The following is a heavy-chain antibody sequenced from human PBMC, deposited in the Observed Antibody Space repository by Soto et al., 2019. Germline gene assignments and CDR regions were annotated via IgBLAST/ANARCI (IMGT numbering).Heavy chain of an antibody. V-gene: IGHV3-48*04. D-gene: IGHD6-13*01. CDR3: ARDHQQLGAFDI. CDR2: ISSSGSTI. J-gene: IGHJ3*02. Sequence: PGGSLRLSCAASGFTFSSYSMNWVRQAPGKGLEWVSYISSSGSTIYYADSVKGRFTISRDNAKNSLYLQMNSLRAEDTAVYYCARDHQQLGAFDIWGQGTMVTVSS. CDR1: GFTFSSYS.